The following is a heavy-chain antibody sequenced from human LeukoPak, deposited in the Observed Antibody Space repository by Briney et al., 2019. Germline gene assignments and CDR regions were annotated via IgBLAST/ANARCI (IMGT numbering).Heavy chain of an antibody. CDR1: GFTFSIYS. CDR3: ARCQRGYSYGYVDY. V-gene: IGHV3-48*01. Sequence: PGGSLRLSCAASGFTFSIYSMNWVRQAPGKGLEWGSYISSSSSTIYYADSVKGRFTISRDNAKNSLYLQMNSLRAEDTAVYYCARCQRGYSYGYVDYWGQGTLVAVSS. D-gene: IGHD5-18*01. CDR2: ISSSSSTI. J-gene: IGHJ4*02.